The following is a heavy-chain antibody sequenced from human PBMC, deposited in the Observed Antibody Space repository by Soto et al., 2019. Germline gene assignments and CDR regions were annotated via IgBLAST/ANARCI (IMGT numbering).Heavy chain of an antibody. D-gene: IGHD3-9*01. Sequence: ASVKVSCKTSGFTFSNSAVQWVRQAPGQGLEWMGIINPSGGSTSYAQKFQGRVTMTRDTSTSTVYMELSSLRSEDTAVYYCAREGDILTGRNQDYYYYGMDVWGQGTTVTV. V-gene: IGHV1-46*03. CDR2: INPSGGST. CDR1: GFTFSNSA. J-gene: IGHJ6*02. CDR3: AREGDILTGRNQDYYYYGMDV.